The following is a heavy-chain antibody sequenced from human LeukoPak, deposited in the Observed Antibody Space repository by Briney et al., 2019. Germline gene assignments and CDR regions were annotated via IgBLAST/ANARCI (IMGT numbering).Heavy chain of an antibody. CDR2: IGTAGDT. CDR1: GFTFSSYD. Sequence: GGSLRLSCAASGFTFSSYDMHWVRQATGKGLEWVSAIGTAGDTYYPGSVKGRFTISRENAKNSLYLQVNSLRAGDTAAYYCARGGSCSSTSCYGRDFDYWGQGTLVTVSS. J-gene: IGHJ4*02. CDR3: ARGGSCSSTSCYGRDFDY. V-gene: IGHV3-13*01. D-gene: IGHD2-2*01.